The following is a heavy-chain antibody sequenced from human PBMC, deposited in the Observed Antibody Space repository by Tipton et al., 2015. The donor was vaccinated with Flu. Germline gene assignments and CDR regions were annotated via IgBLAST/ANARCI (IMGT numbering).Heavy chain of an antibody. D-gene: IGHD3-10*01. J-gene: IGHJ2*01. CDR1: GGSISSGSYY. CDR3: ARGRFGPWYFDL. CDR2: IYTSGST. Sequence: TLSLTCTVSGGSISSGSYYWSWIRQPAGKGLEWIGRIYTSGSTNYNPSLKSRVTISVDTSKNQFSLKLSSVTAADTAVYYCARGRFGPWYFDLWGRGTLVTVSS. V-gene: IGHV4-61*02.